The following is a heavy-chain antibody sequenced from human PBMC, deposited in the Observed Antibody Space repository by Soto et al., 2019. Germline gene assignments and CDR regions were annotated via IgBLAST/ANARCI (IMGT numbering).Heavy chain of an antibody. CDR1: GGSISSGGYS. V-gene: IGHV4-30-2*01. J-gene: IGHJ4*02. Sequence: QLQLQESGSGLVKPSQTLSLTCAVSGGSISSGGYSWSWIRQPPGKGLEWIGYIYHSGSTYYNPSLTSRVTISVDRSKNQCSRKLRSVTAADTAVYYCARAGGLGAVAADYWGQGTLVTVSS. CDR3: ARAGGLGAVAADY. CDR2: IYHSGST. D-gene: IGHD6-19*01.